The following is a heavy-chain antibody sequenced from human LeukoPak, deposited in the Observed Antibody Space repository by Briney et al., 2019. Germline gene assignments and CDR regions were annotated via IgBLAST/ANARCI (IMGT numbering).Heavy chain of an antibody. Sequence: SQTLSLTCGISGDSVSNNGAAWNWIRHSPSRGLEGLGRTYYRSKWYYDYGLSVQSRINIKPDTSKNQFFLQLSSVTPEDTAVHYCARDRLDNLFDPWGQGTLVTVSS. CDR2: TYYRSKWYY. V-gene: IGHV6-1*01. D-gene: IGHD2-2*03. CDR1: GDSVSNNGAA. J-gene: IGHJ5*02. CDR3: ARDRLDNLFDP.